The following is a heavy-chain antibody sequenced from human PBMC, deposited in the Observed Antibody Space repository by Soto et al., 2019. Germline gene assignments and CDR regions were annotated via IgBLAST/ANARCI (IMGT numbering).Heavy chain of an antibody. V-gene: IGHV4-59*01. CDR3: ASLGRYFDRDFHY. J-gene: IGHJ4*02. D-gene: IGHD3-9*01. CDR2: IYYSVST. Sequence: SETLSLTCTVSGGSISSYYWSWIRQPPGKGLEWIGYIYYSVSTNYNPSLKSRVTISVDTSKNQFSLKLSSVTAADTAVYYCASLGRYFDRDFHYWGQGTLVTVSS. CDR1: GGSISSYY.